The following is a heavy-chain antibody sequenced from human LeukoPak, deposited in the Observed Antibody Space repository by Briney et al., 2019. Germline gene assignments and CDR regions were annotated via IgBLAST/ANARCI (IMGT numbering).Heavy chain of an antibody. CDR1: AFTFTNFG. D-gene: IGHD3-10*01. J-gene: IGHJ3*02. V-gene: IGHV3-33*01. CDR2: IWFDGSNK. Sequence: GGSLRLSCSASAFTFTNFGMHWVRQAPGKGLEWVALIWFDGSNKYYADSVKGRFTISRDNSKDTVFLQMNSLRAEDTAIYFCTRDKFRQGIGLFDIWGQGTMVTVSS. CDR3: TRDKFRQGIGLFDI.